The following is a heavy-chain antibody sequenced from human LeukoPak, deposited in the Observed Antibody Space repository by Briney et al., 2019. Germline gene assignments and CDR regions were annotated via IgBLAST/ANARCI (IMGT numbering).Heavy chain of an antibody. CDR1: GGSSSSYY. V-gene: IGHV4-59*08. CDR3: ARLWDTGDNADGY. J-gene: IGHJ4*02. D-gene: IGHD7-27*01. Sequence: PSETLSLTCTVSGGSSSSYYWSWIRQPPGKGLEWIGYIYYSGSTNYNPPLKSRVTISVDTSKNQFSLKLSSVTAADTAVYYCARLWDTGDNADGYWGQGTLVTVSS. CDR2: IYYSGST.